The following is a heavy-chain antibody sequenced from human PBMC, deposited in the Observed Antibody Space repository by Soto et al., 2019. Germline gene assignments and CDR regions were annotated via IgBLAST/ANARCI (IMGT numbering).Heavy chain of an antibody. D-gene: IGHD2-15*01. J-gene: IGHJ4*02. V-gene: IGHV4-34*01. Sequence: SETLSLTCAVYGGSFSGYYWSWIRQPPGKGLEWIGEINHSGSTNYNPSLRSRVTISVGTSKNQFSLKLSSVTAADTAVFYCARSAVNLYCSGGTCPYFDYWGQGTMVTVSS. CDR3: ARSAVNLYCSGGTCPYFDY. CDR1: GGSFSGYY. CDR2: INHSGST.